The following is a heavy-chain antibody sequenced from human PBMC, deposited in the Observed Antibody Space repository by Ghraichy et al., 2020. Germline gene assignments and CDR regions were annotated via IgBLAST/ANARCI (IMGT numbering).Heavy chain of an antibody. Sequence: SETLSLTCAVSGYSISSGYYWGWLRPPPGKGLEWIGSIYNSGITYYNPSLKSRVTISVDTSKNQFSLKLSSVTAADTALYYCARGSGSHGLGYWGQGTLVTVSS. J-gene: IGHJ4*02. D-gene: IGHD1-26*01. V-gene: IGHV4-38-2*01. CDR2: IYNSGIT. CDR1: GYSISSGYY. CDR3: ARGSGSHGLGY.